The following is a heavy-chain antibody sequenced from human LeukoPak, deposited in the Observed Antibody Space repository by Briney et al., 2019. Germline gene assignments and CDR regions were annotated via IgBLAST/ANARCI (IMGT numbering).Heavy chain of an antibody. CDR2: IYHSGST. V-gene: IGHV4-34*01. CDR3: ASTEVGATPNLDAFDI. D-gene: IGHD1-26*01. Sequence: PSETLSLTCAVYGGSFSGYYWSWIRQPPGKGLEWIGYIYHSGSTYYNPSLKSRVTISVDTSKNQFSLKLSSVTAADTAVYYCASTEVGATPNLDAFDIWGQGTMVTVSS. CDR1: GGSFSGYY. J-gene: IGHJ3*02.